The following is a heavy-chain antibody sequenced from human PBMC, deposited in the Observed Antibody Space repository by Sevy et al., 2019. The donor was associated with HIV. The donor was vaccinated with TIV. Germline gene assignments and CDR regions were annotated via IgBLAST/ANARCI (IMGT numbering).Heavy chain of an antibody. Sequence: GGSLRLSCTASGFTFGDYCMNWVRQAPGKGLEWVAFLKSDVYGGTVDHAASVRGRFVISRDDSKTIAYLQMNDLKTEYTGVYYCTRWKAAQSIFDYWGQGALVTVSS. CDR3: TRWKAAQSIFDY. J-gene: IGHJ4*02. V-gene: IGHV3-49*04. CDR1: GFTFGDYC. CDR2: LKSDVYGGTV. D-gene: IGHD6-13*01.